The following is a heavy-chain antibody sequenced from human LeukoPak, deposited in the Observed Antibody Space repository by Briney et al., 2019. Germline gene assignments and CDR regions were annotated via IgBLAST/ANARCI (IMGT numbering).Heavy chain of an antibody. V-gene: IGHV3-21*01. D-gene: IGHD6-13*01. CDR3: ARGSSSLDY. CDR1: GFTFSDYS. CDR2: ISTGSNYI. J-gene: IGHJ4*02. Sequence: PGGSLRLSCAASGFTFSDYSMNWVRQAPGKGLEWVSSISTGSNYIYYADSVKGRFTISRDNAKNSMYLQMNSLRADDTAVYYCARGSSSLDYWGQGTLVTVSS.